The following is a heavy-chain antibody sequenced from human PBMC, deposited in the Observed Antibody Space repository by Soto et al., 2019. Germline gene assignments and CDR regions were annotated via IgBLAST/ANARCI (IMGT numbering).Heavy chain of an antibody. CDR2: ISGSGGRT. Sequence: GGSLRLSCAASGFILSSSAMSWVRQAPGKGLEWVSVISGSGGRTDYADSVKGRFSISRDNSKNTLYLQMNSPRPEDTAVYYCASPYDTSGYFFGYWGQGTLVTVSS. CDR3: ASPYDTSGYFFGY. CDR1: GFILSSSA. V-gene: IGHV3-23*01. D-gene: IGHD3-22*01. J-gene: IGHJ4*02.